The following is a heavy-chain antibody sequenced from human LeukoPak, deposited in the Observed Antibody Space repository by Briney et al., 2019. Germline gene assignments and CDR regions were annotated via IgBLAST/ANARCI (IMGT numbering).Heavy chain of an antibody. D-gene: IGHD3-10*01. V-gene: IGHV1-69*13. Sequence: ASVKVSCKASGGTFSSYAISWVRQAPGQGLEWMGGIIPIFGTANYAQKFQGRVTITADEPTSTAYMELSSLRSEDTAVYYCARDSGDAFDIWGQGTMVTVSS. CDR3: ARDSGDAFDI. CDR1: GGTFSSYA. CDR2: IIPIFGTA. J-gene: IGHJ3*02.